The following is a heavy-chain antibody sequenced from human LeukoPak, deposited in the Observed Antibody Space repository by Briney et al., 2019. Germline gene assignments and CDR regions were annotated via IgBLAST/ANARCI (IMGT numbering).Heavy chain of an antibody. V-gene: IGHV4-59*01. D-gene: IGHD3-16*01. CDR1: GGSISSYY. CDR2: IYYSGNT. CDR3: ARGELGYFDY. J-gene: IGHJ4*02. Sequence: KSSETLSLTCTVSGGSISSYYCNWIRQPPGKGLEWIGYIYYSGNTNYNPSLKSRLTISLDTSKNRFSLKMSSVTAADTAVYYCARGELGYFDYWGQGTLVTVSS.